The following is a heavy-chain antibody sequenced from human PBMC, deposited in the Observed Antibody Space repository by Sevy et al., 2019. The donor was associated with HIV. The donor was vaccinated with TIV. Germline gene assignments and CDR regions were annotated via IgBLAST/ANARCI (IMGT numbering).Heavy chain of an antibody. CDR1: GFTFSSYG. V-gene: IGHV3-64D*06. D-gene: IGHD4-17*01. J-gene: IGHJ4*02. Sequence: GGSLRLSCSASGFTFSSYGMNWVRQAPGKGLEYVSAISSDGGSTYYAVSVKGRFTISRDNSKNTLYLQMSSLRAEDTAVYYFVKSLPTVTRFDYWGQGTLVTVSS. CDR3: VKSLPTVTRFDY. CDR2: ISSDGGST.